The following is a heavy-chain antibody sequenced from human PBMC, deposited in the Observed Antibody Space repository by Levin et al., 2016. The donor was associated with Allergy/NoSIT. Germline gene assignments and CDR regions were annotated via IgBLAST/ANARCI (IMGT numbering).Heavy chain of an antibody. CDR3: VKEGLDNYGYGVH. CDR2: IGGGGDNI. D-gene: IGHD5-18*01. V-gene: IGHV3-23*01. Sequence: GESLKISCAASGFIFSSYAMSWVRQAPGKGLEWVSAIGGGGDNIYYADSVKGRFTIFRDNSRNTLDLQMNSLRVEDTAMYYCVKEGLDNYGYGVHWGQGTLVTVSS. J-gene: IGHJ4*02. CDR1: GFIFSSYA.